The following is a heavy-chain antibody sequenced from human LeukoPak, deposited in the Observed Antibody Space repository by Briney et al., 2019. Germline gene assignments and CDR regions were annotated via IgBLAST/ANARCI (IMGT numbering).Heavy chain of an antibody. CDR1: GGSISCSSYY. D-gene: IGHD5-12*01. Sequence: PSETLSLTCTVSGGSISCSSYYWGWIRQPPGKGLEWIGSMYYSGSTYHNPSLKSRVTISVDTSKNQFSLKLNSVTAADTAVYYCASIVATITGAFDIWGQGTMVTVSS. J-gene: IGHJ3*02. CDR3: ASIVATITGAFDI. V-gene: IGHV4-39*01. CDR2: MYYSGST.